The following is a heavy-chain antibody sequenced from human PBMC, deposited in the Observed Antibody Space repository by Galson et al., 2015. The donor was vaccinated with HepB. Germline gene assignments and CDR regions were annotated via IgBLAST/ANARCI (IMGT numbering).Heavy chain of an antibody. J-gene: IGHJ1*01. D-gene: IGHD3-16*02. CDR3: ARHEFSDYVWGTNRFRLEYFRH. V-gene: IGHV4-34*01. CDR1: GGFFSGYY. Sequence: ETLSLTCAVYGGFFSGYYWTWIRQPPGKGLEWIGEINQSGSTNYNPSLKSRGPITVDTSKKQFSLILSSVTAADTAVYYCARHEFSDYVWGTNRFRLEYFRHWGQGTLVTVSS. CDR2: INQSGST.